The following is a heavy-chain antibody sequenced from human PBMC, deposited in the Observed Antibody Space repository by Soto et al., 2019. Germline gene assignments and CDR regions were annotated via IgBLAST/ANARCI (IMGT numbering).Heavy chain of an antibody. CDR1: GFTFSGYA. V-gene: IGHV3-23*01. CDR3: ARRSSGWYFDY. D-gene: IGHD6-19*01. CDR2: ISGSVDST. J-gene: IGHJ4*02. Sequence: EVQLLESGGGLVQPGGSLRLSCAASGFTFSGYAMNWVRQAPGKGLEWVSVISGSVDSTYYADSVKGRFTISRDNSKNTLYLQMNSLRAEDTAVYYCARRSSGWYFDYWGQGTLVTVSS.